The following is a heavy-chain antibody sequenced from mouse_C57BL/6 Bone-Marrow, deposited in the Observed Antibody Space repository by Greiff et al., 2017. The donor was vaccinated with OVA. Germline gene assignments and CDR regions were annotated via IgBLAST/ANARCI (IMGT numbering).Heavy chain of an antibody. J-gene: IGHJ3*01. CDR3: ARDDYDGY. Sequence: VQLQQPGAELVKPGASVKLSCKASGYTFTSYWMQWVKQRPGQGLEWIGEIDPSDSNTNYNQKFKGKATLTVDTSSSTAYMQLSSLTSEDSAVYYCARDDYDGYWGQGTLVTVSA. D-gene: IGHD2-4*01. CDR1: GYTFTSYW. CDR2: IDPSDSNT. V-gene: IGHV1-50*01.